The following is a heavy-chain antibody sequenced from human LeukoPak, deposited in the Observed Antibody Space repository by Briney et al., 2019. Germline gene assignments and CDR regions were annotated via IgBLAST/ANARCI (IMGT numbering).Heavy chain of an antibody. CDR1: GFTFSSYA. CDR2: ISGSGGST. J-gene: IGHJ4*02. V-gene: IGHV3-23*01. CDR3: AKAFADIVVVPAAPLDY. D-gene: IGHD2-2*01. Sequence: GGSLRLSCAASGFTFSSYAMSWVRQAPGKGLEWVSAISGSGGSTYYADSVKGRFTISRDNSKNTLYLQMNSLRAEDTAVYYCAKAFADIVVVPAAPLDYWGQGTLVTVSS.